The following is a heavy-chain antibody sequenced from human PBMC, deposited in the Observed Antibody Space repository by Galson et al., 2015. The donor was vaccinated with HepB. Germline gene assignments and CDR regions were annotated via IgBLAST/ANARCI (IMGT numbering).Heavy chain of an antibody. CDR2: IKQDGSEK. Sequence: SLRLSCAASGFTFSSYWMSWVRQAPGKGLEWVANIKQDGSEKYYVDSVKGRFTISRDNAKNSLYLQMNSLRAEDTAVYYCARLLYEKYDFWSGKAPYYFDYWGQGTLVTVSS. CDR3: ARLLYEKYDFWSGKAPYYFDY. J-gene: IGHJ4*02. D-gene: IGHD3-3*01. V-gene: IGHV3-7*01. CDR1: GFTFSSYW.